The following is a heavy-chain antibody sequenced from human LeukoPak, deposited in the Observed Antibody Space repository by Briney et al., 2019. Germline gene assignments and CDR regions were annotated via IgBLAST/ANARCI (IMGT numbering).Heavy chain of an antibody. V-gene: IGHV1-2*02. D-gene: IGHD3-10*01. J-gene: IGHJ1*01. CDR3: ARDLDNYSGSGSYYNGDPLFQH. CDR2: LNPNSGGT. Sequence: ASVKVSCKASGYTFTGFCIHWVRQAPGQGLEWMGWLNPNSGGTNYAQNFQGRVTMTRDTSISTGYMELNRLRSDDTAVYYCARDLDNYSGSGSYYNGDPLFQHWGQGTLVTVSS. CDR1: GYTFTGFC.